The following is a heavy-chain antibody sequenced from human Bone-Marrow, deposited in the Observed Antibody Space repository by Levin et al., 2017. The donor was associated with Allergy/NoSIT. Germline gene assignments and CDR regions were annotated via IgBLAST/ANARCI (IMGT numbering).Heavy chain of an antibody. CDR2: IYYSGST. CDR3: ARGGDSNYYYYYGMDV. V-gene: IGHV4-30-4*01. Sequence: LRLSCTVSGGSISSGDYYWSWIRQPPGKGLEWIGYIYYSGSTYYNPSLKSRVTISVDTSKNQFSLKLSSVTAADTAVYYCARGGDSNYYYYYGMDVWGQGTTVTVSS. CDR1: GGSISSGDYY. D-gene: IGHD4-11*01. J-gene: IGHJ6*02.